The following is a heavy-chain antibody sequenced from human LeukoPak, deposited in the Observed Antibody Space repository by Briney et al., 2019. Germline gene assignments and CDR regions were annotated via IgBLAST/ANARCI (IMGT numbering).Heavy chain of an antibody. CDR1: GFTLSRSG. Sequence: GGSLILSCAATGFTLSRSGMPWVRQAPGKGLEWVAFIRSDGNKYYYADSVKGRFTISRDSSKNTLYLQMNSLRPEDTAVYYCAKDLGAYYYGSVLDYWGQGTLVTVSS. D-gene: IGHD3-10*01. CDR3: AKDLGAYYYGSVLDY. CDR2: IRSDGNKY. V-gene: IGHV3-30*02. J-gene: IGHJ4*02.